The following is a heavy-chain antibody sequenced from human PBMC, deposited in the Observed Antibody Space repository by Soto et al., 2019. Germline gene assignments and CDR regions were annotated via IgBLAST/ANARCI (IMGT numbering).Heavy chain of an antibody. CDR3: ARGSVDTVDSSGLYEY. V-gene: IGHV4-4*02. Sequence: LSLTCAVSGGSISSSNWWSWVRQPPGKGLEWIGEIYHSGGASYNPSLKSRVTISVDTSKSQFSLKLTSVTAADRAVYYCARGSVDTVDSSGLYEYWGQGTPAPVSS. CDR1: GGSISSSNW. D-gene: IGHD3-22*01. J-gene: IGHJ4*02. CDR2: IYHSGGA.